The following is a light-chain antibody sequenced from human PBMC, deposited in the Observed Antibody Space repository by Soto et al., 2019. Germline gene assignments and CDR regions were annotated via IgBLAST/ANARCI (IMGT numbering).Light chain of an antibody. CDR1: QDINNY. CDR3: QQRKNWPYT. J-gene: IGKJ2*01. V-gene: IGKV3D-11*01. CDR2: DAS. Sequence: EIVLTQSPATLSLSPGERATLSCRASQDINNYLGWYQQKPGQAPRLLIVDASNRATGIPARFSGSGSGTDFTLTINRLEPGDFAVYYCQQRKNWPYTFGQGTELEIK.